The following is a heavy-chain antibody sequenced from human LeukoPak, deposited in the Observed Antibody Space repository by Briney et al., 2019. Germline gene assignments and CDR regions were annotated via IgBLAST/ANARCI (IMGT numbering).Heavy chain of an antibody. Sequence: GGSLRLSCPASGFTFSDYWMSWVRQAPGKGLEWVANIKQDGSEIYYVASVKGRFTISRDNTKNSLYLQMNSLRAEDTAVYYCARRYFDSWGQGTLVTVSS. CDR2: IKQDGSEI. J-gene: IGHJ4*02. CDR1: GFTFSDYW. CDR3: ARRYFDS. V-gene: IGHV3-7*01.